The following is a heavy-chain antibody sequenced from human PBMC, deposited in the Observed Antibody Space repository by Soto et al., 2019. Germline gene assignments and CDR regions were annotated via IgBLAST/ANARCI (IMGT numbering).Heavy chain of an antibody. CDR1: GGTFSSYA. CDR3: ARDPHDSGVPATTTGPDVDY. D-gene: IGHD2-2*01. CDR2: IIPIFGTA. Sequence: QVQLVQSGAEVKKPGSSVKVSCKASGGTFSSYAISWVRQAPGQGLEWMGGIIPIFGTANYAQKFQGRVTITADESTSTAYVELSSLRSEDTAVYYCARDPHDSGVPATTTGPDVDYWGQGTLVTVSS. J-gene: IGHJ4*02. V-gene: IGHV1-69*12.